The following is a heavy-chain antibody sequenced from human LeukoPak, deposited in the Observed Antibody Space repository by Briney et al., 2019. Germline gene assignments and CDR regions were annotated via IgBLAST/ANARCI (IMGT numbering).Heavy chain of an antibody. Sequence: GGSLRLSCAASGFTFSSYGMHWVRQAPGKGLEWVAVISYDGNNKYYADSVKGRFTISRDNSKNTLYLQMDNLRAEDTAVHYCAKYQRQWLPKGGFDYWGQGTLVTVSS. J-gene: IGHJ4*02. CDR1: GFTFSSYG. CDR3: AKYQRQWLPKGGFDY. V-gene: IGHV3-30*18. D-gene: IGHD6-19*01. CDR2: ISYDGNNK.